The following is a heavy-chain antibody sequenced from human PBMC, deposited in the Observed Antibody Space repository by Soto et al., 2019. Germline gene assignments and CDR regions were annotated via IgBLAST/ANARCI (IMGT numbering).Heavy chain of an antibody. D-gene: IGHD2-21*01. CDR3: ARDVFCGGAPACPDMDV. CDR1: GSTFSGYS. Sequence: VASVKVSFKSSGSTFSGYSMTWVRPAPGQGLEWMGRISGYNGNTNYARTLRGRLTLTTDTSTSTAYMELRSLTSDDTAVYYCARDVFCGGAPACPDMDVWGQGTTVTVSS. J-gene: IGHJ6*02. CDR2: ISGYNGNT. V-gene: IGHV1-18*04.